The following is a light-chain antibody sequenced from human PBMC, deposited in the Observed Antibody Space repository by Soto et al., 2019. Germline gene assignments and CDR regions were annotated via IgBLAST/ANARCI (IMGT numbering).Light chain of an antibody. CDR2: EVN. CDR3: AAWDDRLNDLV. Sequence: QSVLTQPASVSGSPGQSITISCTGTSSDVGGYSYVSWYQQHPGKAPKLMIYEVNNRPSGVSNRFSGSKSGNTASLTISGLQAEDEADYYCAAWDDRLNDLVFGGGTKLTVL. V-gene: IGLV2-14*01. CDR1: SSDVGGYSY. J-gene: IGLJ2*01.